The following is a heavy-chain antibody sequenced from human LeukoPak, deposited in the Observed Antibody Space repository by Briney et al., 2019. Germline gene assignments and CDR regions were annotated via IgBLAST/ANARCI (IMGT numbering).Heavy chain of an antibody. CDR3: AKDWTHALYYMDV. V-gene: IGHV3-23*01. Sequence: GGPLRLSCAASGFTFSSHAMSGVRQAPGKGLEWVSAISGSGGSTYYADSVKGRFTISRDNSKNTLYLQMNSLRAEDTAVYYCAKDWTHALYYMDVWGKGTTVTISS. D-gene: IGHD3/OR15-3a*01. CDR2: ISGSGGST. J-gene: IGHJ6*03. CDR1: GFTFSSHA.